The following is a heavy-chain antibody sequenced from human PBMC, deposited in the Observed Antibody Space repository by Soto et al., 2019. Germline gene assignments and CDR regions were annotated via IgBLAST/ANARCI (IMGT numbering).Heavy chain of an antibody. CDR3: ARSVGRGSTWYFGVFYGMDV. D-gene: IGHD6-13*01. CDR1: GYKPSTWHNFTSYR. CDR2: IYPLDSDT. V-gene: IGHV5-51*01. J-gene: IGHJ6*02. Sequence: PGESLKISCKGSGYKPSTWHNFTSYRIAWVRQMPGKGLEWMGIIYPLDSDTRYNPSFQGQVTISADKSINAAYLQWSSLMASDTAMYYCARSVGRGSTWYFGVFYGMDVWGQGTTVTVSS.